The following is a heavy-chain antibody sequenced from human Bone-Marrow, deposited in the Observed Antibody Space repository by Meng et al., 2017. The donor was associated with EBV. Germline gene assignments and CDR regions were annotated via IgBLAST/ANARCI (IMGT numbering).Heavy chain of an antibody. D-gene: IGHD4-17*01. CDR3: VRGYDYGDYVDY. J-gene: IGHJ4*02. Sequence: QLQWQESGPGLVKPSETLSLICTVSGASITTPNYYWGLIRQPPGKGLEWIGTFYSVTTTFYNPSLRSRLAISVDTSKNQFSLRLTSLTAADTAVYYCVRGYDYGDYVDYWGQGTLVTVSS. CDR2: FYSVTTT. V-gene: IGHV4-39*07. CDR1: GASITTPNYY.